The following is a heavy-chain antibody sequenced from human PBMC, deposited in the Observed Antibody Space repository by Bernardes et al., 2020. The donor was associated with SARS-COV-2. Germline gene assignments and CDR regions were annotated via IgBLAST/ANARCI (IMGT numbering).Heavy chain of an antibody. Sequence: GGSLRLSCAASGFTFRTYSIHWVRQAPGKGLEWVSLISPVGTTTNYADSVKGRFTISRDNTKNTLYLQMNSLTVEDTAVYYCARGGGESTYGFGDFCDQGTLVTGSS. J-gene: IGHJ4*02. CDR1: GFTFRTYS. D-gene: IGHD4-17*01. V-gene: IGHV3-74*01. CDR2: ISPVGTTT. CDR3: ARGGGESTYGFGDF.